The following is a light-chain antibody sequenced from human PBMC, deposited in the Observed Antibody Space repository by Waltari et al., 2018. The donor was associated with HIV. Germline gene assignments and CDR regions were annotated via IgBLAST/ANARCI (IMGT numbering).Light chain of an antibody. V-gene: IGLV2-14*01. CDR1: SSDVCGYKH. J-gene: IGLJ1*01. CDR3: SSYTSSSTLYV. Sequence: QSALTQPPSVSRSPGQSITISCTVTSSDVCGYKHVAGYQQHPGNAPTPMIYDVSNRPLWVSKRFSRSKSGNPASFTIFGLQAEDEADYYCSSYTSSSTLYVFGTGTKVTVL. CDR2: DVS.